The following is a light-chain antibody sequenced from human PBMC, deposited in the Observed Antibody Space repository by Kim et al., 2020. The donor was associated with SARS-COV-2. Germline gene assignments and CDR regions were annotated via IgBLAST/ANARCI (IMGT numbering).Light chain of an antibody. CDR2: KAS. V-gene: IGKV1-5*03. J-gene: IGKJ4*01. CDR1: QSISSW. Sequence: DIQMTQSPSTLSASVGDRVTITCRASQSISSWLAWYQQKPGKAPKLLIYKASSLESGVPSRFSGSGSGTEFTLTINSLQPDDFATYYCQQYSSYFTFGGGTKVDIK. CDR3: QQYSSYFT.